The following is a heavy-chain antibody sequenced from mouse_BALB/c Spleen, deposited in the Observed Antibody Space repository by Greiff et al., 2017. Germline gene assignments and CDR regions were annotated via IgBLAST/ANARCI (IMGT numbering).Heavy chain of an antibody. Sequence: VQLQQSGPELVKPGALVKISCKASGYTFTSYDINWVKQRPGQGLEWIGWIYPGDGSTKYNEKFKSKATLTLDTSSSTAYMQLSSLTSEDSAVYYCSSSLPGTAMDYWGEGTSVTVSS. CDR1: GYTFTSYD. D-gene: IGHD4-1*01. CDR3: SSSLPGTAMDY. J-gene: IGHJ4*01. CDR2: IYPGDGST. V-gene: IGHV1-66*01.